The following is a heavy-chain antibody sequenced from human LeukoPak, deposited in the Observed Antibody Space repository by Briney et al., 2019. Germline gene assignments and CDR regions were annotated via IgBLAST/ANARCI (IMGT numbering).Heavy chain of an antibody. V-gene: IGHV4-4*09. D-gene: IGHD3-16*01. CDR1: GGSITSYY. CDR2: IYTSGST. Sequence: SETLSLTCAASGGSITSYYWSWIRQPPGKGLEWIAYIYTSGSTNYNPSLKSRVTISVDTSKNQFTLKLSAVAAADTAVYYCARQACLYDSDAWGQGTLVTVSS. CDR3: ARQACLYDSDA. J-gene: IGHJ5*02.